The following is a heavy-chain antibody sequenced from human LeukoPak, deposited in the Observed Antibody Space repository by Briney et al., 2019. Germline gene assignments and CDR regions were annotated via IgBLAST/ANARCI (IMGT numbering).Heavy chain of an antibody. CDR1: GFTFSSYA. V-gene: IGHV3-30*07. Sequence: PGRSLRLSCAASGFTFSSYAMHWVRQAPGKGLEWVAVISYDGSNKYYADSVKGRFTISRDNSKNTLYLQMNSLRAEDTAVYHCAKDTKWFGGGFDYWGQGALVTVSS. J-gene: IGHJ4*02. CDR3: AKDTKWFGGGFDY. CDR2: ISYDGSNK. D-gene: IGHD3-10*01.